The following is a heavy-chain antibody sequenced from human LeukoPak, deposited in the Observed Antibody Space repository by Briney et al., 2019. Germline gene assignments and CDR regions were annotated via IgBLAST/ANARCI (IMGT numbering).Heavy chain of an antibody. D-gene: IGHD1-26*01. CDR2: INQDGSEK. CDR3: ARDKVVGATYFDY. Sequence: PGGSLRLSCAASGFTFSTYYMTWVRQAPGKGLEWVANINQDGSEKYYVDSVKGRFTISRDNAKTSLYLQMNSLRAEDTGIYYCARDKVVGATYFDYWGQGILVTVSS. J-gene: IGHJ4*02. CDR1: GFTFSTYY. V-gene: IGHV3-7*01.